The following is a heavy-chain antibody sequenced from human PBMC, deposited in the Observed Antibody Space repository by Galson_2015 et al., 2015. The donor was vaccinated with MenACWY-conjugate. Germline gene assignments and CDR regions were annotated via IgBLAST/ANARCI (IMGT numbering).Heavy chain of an antibody. J-gene: IGHJ6*02. CDR1: GYSFTSYW. CDR2: IDPSDSYT. Sequence: QSGAEVKKPGESLRISCKGSGYSFTSYWISWVRQMPGKGLEWMGRIDPSDSYTNYSPSFQGHVTISADKSISTAYLQWSSLKASDTAMYYCARHSKSAAGTSHYYYGMDVWGQGTTVTVSS. V-gene: IGHV5-10-1*01. CDR3: ARHSKSAAGTSHYYYGMDV. D-gene: IGHD6-13*01.